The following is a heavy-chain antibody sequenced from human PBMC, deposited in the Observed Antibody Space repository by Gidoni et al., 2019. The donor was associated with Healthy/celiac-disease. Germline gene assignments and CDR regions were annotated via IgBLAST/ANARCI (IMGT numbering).Heavy chain of an antibody. V-gene: IGHV3-49*05. CDR2: IRSKAYGGTT. J-gene: IGHJ4*02. CDR3: TRDSSYYYDSSDGYYFDY. CDR1: GFTFGAYA. Sequence: EVQLVESGGGLVKPGRSLRLSCTASGFTFGAYAMSWFRQAPGKGLEWVGFIRSKAYGGTTEYAASVKGRFTISRDDSKSIAYLQMNSLKTEDTAVYYCTRDSSYYYDSSDGYYFDYWGQGTLVTVSS. D-gene: IGHD3-22*01.